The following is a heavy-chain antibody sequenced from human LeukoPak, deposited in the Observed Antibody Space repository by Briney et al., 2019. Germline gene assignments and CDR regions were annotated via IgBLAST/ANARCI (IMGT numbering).Heavy chain of an antibody. CDR1: GYTFTSYG. Sequence: ASVKVSCKASGYTFTSYGISWVRQAPGQGLEWMGGIIPIFGTANYAQKFQGRVAITADKSTSTAYMELSSLRSEDTAVYYCASGSDYYDSSGYYYWGDFDYWGQGTLVTVSS. J-gene: IGHJ4*02. D-gene: IGHD3-22*01. CDR3: ASGSDYYDSSGYYYWGDFDY. CDR2: IIPIFGTA. V-gene: IGHV1-69*06.